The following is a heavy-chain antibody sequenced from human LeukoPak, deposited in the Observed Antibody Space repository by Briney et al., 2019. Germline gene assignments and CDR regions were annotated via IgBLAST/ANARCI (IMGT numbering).Heavy chain of an antibody. CDR2: IRYDGSNK. Sequence: GGSLRLSCAASGFTFSSYGMHWVRQAPGKGLEWVAFIRYDGSNKYYADSVKGRFTISRENAKNSLYLQMNSLRAGDTAVYYCARGLSGAAGTNEVDWGQGTLVTVSS. D-gene: IGHD6-13*01. V-gene: IGHV3-30*02. J-gene: IGHJ4*02. CDR3: ARGLSGAAGTNEVD. CDR1: GFTFSSYG.